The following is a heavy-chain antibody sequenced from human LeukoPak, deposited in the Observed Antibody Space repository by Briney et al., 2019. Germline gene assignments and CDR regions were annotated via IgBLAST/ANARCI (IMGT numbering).Heavy chain of an antibody. Sequence: GGSLRLSCAASGFTFSSYAMSWVRQAPGKGLEWVSAISGSGGSTYYADSVKGRFTISRDNSKNTLYLQMNSLRAEDTAVYYCAKGGSSSSPYCYYYMDVWGKGTTVTVSS. V-gene: IGHV3-23*01. D-gene: IGHD6-6*01. CDR2: ISGSGGST. CDR1: GFTFSSYA. J-gene: IGHJ6*03. CDR3: AKGGSSSSPYCYYYMDV.